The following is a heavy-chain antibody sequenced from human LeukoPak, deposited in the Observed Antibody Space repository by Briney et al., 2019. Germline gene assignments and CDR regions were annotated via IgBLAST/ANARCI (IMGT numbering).Heavy chain of an antibody. Sequence: HPGGSLRLSCAASGFIFSNYGMHWVRQAPGKGLEWVAFIRYDGSSKYYADSVKGRFTISRDNSKNTLYLQMNSLRAEDTAVYYCARDQGVYCSSTSCYTLDYWGQGTLVTVSS. CDR3: ARDQGVYCSSTSCYTLDY. J-gene: IGHJ4*02. D-gene: IGHD2-2*02. CDR1: GFIFSNYG. V-gene: IGHV3-30*02. CDR2: IRYDGSSK.